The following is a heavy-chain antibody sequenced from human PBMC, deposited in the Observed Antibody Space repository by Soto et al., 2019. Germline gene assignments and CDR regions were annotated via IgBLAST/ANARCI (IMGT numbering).Heavy chain of an antibody. CDR2: VKSKTDGGTT. J-gene: IGHJ6*02. Sequence: PGWSLRLSCASSFFTFSNAWRNLVLKSPGKLLEFFCRVKSKTDGGTTDYAAPVKGRFTISRDDSKNTLYLQMNSLKTEDTAVYYCTTPETTLRFLEWLPVDYYYGMDVWGQGTTVTVSS. V-gene: IGHV3-15*07. CDR3: TTPETTLRFLEWLPVDYYYGMDV. D-gene: IGHD3-3*01. CDR1: FFTFSNAW.